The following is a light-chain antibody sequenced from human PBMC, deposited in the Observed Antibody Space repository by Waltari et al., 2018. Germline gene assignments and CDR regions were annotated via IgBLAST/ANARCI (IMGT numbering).Light chain of an antibody. J-gene: IGKJ2*01. CDR2: KAS. CDR3: QQYSSYSRT. Sequence: DIQMTQSPSTLSASVGDRVAITFRASQSINRWLAWYQQKPGKAPKLLIRKASYLESGVPSRFSGSGSGTEFTLTISSLQPDDFATDYCQQYSSYSRTFGQGTKLEI. V-gene: IGKV1-5*03. CDR1: QSINRW.